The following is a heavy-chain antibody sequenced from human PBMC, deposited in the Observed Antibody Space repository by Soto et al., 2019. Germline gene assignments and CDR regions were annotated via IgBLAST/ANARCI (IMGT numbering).Heavy chain of an antibody. CDR3: AKDLEMPHPLEYSSSGGNDY. CDR1: GFTFSSYG. V-gene: IGHV3-30*18. J-gene: IGHJ4*02. CDR2: ISYDGSNK. D-gene: IGHD6-6*01. Sequence: GGSLRLSCAASGFTFSSYGMHWVRQAPGKGLEWVAVISYDGSNKYYADSVKGRFTISRDNSKNTLYLQMNSLRAEDTAVYYCAKDLEMPHPLEYSSSGGNDYWGQGTLVTVSS.